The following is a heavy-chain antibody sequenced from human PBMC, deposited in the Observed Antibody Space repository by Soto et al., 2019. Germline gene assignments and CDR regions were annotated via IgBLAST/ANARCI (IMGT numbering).Heavy chain of an antibody. CDR2: ISGHDGST. D-gene: IGHD3-3*01. V-gene: IGHV3-23*01. J-gene: IGHJ5*02. CDR3: AKVGFLDYEDWFDP. CDR1: GFTFSSYA. Sequence: GGSLRLSCAASGFTFSSYAMSWVRQAPGKGLEWVSGISGHDGSTYYADSVKGRFTISRDNSKNTLYLQMNSLRAEDTAVYYCAKVGFLDYEDWFDPWGQGTQVTVSS.